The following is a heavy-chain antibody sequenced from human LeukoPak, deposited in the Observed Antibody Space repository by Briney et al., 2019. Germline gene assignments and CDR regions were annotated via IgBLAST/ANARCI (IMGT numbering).Heavy chain of an antibody. D-gene: IGHD6-19*01. V-gene: IGHV3-53*01. Sequence: GGSLRLSRAASGFTVSSNYMSWVRRATGKGLEWVSVIYSGGSTYYADSVKGRFTISRDNSKNTLYLQMNSLRAEDTAVYYCARSRGWLVYDDFDIWGQGTMVTVSS. CDR3: ARSRGWLVYDDFDI. J-gene: IGHJ3*02. CDR2: IYSGGST. CDR1: GFTVSSNY.